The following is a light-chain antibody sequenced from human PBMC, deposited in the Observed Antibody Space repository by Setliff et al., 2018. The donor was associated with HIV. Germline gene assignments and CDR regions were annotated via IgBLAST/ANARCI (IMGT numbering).Light chain of an antibody. Sequence: QSALAQPASVSGSPGQSITISCTGTNSDVGAYNYVSWYQQHPGKAPKLVIYEVSNRPSGVSNRFSGSKSGNTASLTISGLQAEDEADYYCSAYSTLVIYIFGTGTKVTVL. CDR2: EVS. J-gene: IGLJ1*01. CDR1: NSDVGAYNY. V-gene: IGLV2-14*01. CDR3: SAYSTLVIYI.